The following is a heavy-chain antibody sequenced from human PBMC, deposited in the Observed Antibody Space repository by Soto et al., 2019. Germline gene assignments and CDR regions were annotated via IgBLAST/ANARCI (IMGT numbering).Heavy chain of an antibody. CDR2: IIPVFGTP. CDR1: GGSLSNYG. CDR3: ARGDATKIVVTTYYAMDV. D-gene: IGHD3-22*01. V-gene: IGHV1-69*12. Sequence: QVQLVQSGAEVKKPGSSVKVSCKASGGSLSNYGISWVRQAPGQGLEWMGAIIPVFGTPNYEQKFQDRVTITADESTTTVYMEVRSLTSEDTAVYYCARGDATKIVVTTYYAMDVWGRGTTVTVSS. J-gene: IGHJ6*02.